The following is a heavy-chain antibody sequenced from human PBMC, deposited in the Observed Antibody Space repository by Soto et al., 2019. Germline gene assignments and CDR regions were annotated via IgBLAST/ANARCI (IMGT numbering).Heavy chain of an antibody. CDR3: ARTTYSDY. CDR1: GFTFSSYW. Sequence: LRLSCVASGFTFSSYWMSWVRQAPGKGLEWVANIKHYGSEKYYVDSVKGRFTISRDNAKNSLYLQMNSLRAEDTAVYYCARTTYSDYWGQGTLVTVSS. CDR2: IKHYGSEK. J-gene: IGHJ4*01. V-gene: IGHV3-7*01.